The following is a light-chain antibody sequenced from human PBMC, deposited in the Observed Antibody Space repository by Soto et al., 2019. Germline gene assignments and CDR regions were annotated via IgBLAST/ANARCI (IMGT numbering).Light chain of an antibody. CDR3: NSYTTSSTYV. V-gene: IGLV2-14*03. CDR2: DVS. CDR1: STDVGNYNY. Sequence: QSALTQPASVSGSPGQSIAISCTGTSTDVGNYNYVSWYQQHPGRAPQLMIYDVSNRPSGVSDRFSGSKSGNTASLTISGLQPEYEADYYCNSYTTSSTYVFGTGTKVTVL. J-gene: IGLJ1*01.